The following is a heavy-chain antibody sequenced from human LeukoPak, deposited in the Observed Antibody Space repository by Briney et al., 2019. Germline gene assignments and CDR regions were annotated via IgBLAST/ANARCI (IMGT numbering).Heavy chain of an antibody. CDR3: AVGHYYDSSGPPDY. D-gene: IGHD3-22*01. Sequence: PSETLSLTCTVSGGSNSSGDYYWSWIRQPPGKGLEWIGYIYYSGSTYYNPSLKSRVTISVDTSKNQFSLKLSSVTAADSAVYYCAVGHYYDSSGPPDYWGQGTLVTVSS. CDR2: IYYSGST. CDR1: GGSNSSGDYY. V-gene: IGHV4-30-4*08. J-gene: IGHJ4*02.